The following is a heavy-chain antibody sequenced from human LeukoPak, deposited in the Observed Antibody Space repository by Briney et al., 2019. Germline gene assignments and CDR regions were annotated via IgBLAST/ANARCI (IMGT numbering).Heavy chain of an antibody. J-gene: IGHJ5*02. V-gene: IGHV3-23*01. D-gene: IGHD2-21*01. CDR3: AKADSTSLNWFDP. Sequence: GGSLRLSCAASGFTFISYAMGWVRQAPGKGLEWVSVINESGDTTYYAASVKGRFTISRDSSKNTLYLQLSSLRAEDTALYYCAKADSTSLNWFDPWGQGTLVTVSS. CDR2: INESGDTT. CDR1: GFTFISYA.